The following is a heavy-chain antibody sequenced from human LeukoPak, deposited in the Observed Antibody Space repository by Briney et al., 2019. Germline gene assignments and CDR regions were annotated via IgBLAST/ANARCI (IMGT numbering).Heavy chain of an antibody. Sequence: PGGSLRLSCAASGFTFSSYSMNWVRQAPGKGLEWVSSISSSSSYIYYADSVKGRFTISRDNAKHSLYLQMNSLRAEDTAVYYCAIITFGGVIVQPFDYWGQGTLVTVSS. CDR3: AIITFGGVIVQPFDY. V-gene: IGHV3-21*01. CDR1: GFTFSSYS. CDR2: ISSSSSYI. D-gene: IGHD3-16*02. J-gene: IGHJ4*02.